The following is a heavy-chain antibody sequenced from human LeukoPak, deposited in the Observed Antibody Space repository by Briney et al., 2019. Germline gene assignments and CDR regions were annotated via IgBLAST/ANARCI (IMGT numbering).Heavy chain of an antibody. Sequence: SETLSLTCTVSGGSLSSSSYYWGWIRQPPGKGLEWIGSIYYSGSTYYDPSLKSRVTISVDTSKNQFSLKLSSVTAADTAVYYCASLAAGSLDYWGQGTLVTVSS. V-gene: IGHV4-39*01. J-gene: IGHJ4*02. CDR3: ASLAAGSLDY. CDR2: IYYSGST. D-gene: IGHD6-19*01. CDR1: GGSLSSSSYY.